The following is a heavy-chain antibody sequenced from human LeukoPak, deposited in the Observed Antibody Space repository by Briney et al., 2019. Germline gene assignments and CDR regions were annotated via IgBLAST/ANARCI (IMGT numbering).Heavy chain of an antibody. CDR1: GFTFSDYY. V-gene: IGHV3-7*03. D-gene: IGHD3-3*01. Sequence: PGRSLRLSCAASGFTFSDYYMSWIRQAPGKGLEWVANIKLDGSEKNYVDSVKGRFTISRDNTKNSLYLQMNSLRAEDTAVFYCARDQYDTWSRRGNFDSWGQGTLVIVSS. J-gene: IGHJ4*02. CDR3: ARDQYDTWSRRGNFDS. CDR2: IKLDGSEK.